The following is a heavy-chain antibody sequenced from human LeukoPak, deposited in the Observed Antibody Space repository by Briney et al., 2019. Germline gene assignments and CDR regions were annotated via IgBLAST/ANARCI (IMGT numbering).Heavy chain of an antibody. CDR2: IYYSGST. V-gene: IGHV4-59*01. CDR3: ARVRSSSGWPFFDY. J-gene: IGHJ4*02. CDR1: GGSISSYY. D-gene: IGHD6-19*01. Sequence: SETLSLTCTVSGGSISSYYWSWIRQPPGKGLEWIGYIYYSGSTNYNPSLKSRVTISVDTSKNQFSLKLSSVTAADTAVYYCARVRSSSGWPFFDYWGQGTLVTVSS.